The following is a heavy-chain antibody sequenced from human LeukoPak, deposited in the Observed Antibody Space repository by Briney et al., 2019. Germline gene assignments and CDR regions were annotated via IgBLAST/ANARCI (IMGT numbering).Heavy chain of an antibody. CDR3: TRPHTYYYDSSGGDY. CDR2: IRSKANSYAT. J-gene: IGHJ4*02. CDR1: GFTFSGSA. V-gene: IGHV3-73*01. D-gene: IGHD3-22*01. Sequence: GGSLRLSCAASGFTFSGSAMHWVRQASGKGLEWVGRIRSKANSYATAYAASVKGRFTISRGDSKNTAYLQMNSLKTEDTAVYYCTRPHTYYYDSSGGDYWGQGTPVTVSS.